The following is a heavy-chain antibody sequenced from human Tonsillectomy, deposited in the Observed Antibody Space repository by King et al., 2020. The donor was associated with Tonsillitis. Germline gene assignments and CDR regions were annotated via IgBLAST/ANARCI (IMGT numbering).Heavy chain of an antibody. D-gene: IGHD3-22*01. CDR1: GGSFSGYY. J-gene: IGHJ5*02. CDR3: ARVDLTVVVSRGRLRRFDP. Sequence: VQLQQWGAGLLKPSETLSLTCAVYGGSFSGYYWSWIRQPPGKGLEWIGEINHSGSTNYNPSLKSRVTVSVDTSKNQFSLKLSSVTAADTAVYYCARVDLTVVVSRGRLRRFDPWGQGTLVTVSS. CDR2: INHSGST. V-gene: IGHV4-34*01.